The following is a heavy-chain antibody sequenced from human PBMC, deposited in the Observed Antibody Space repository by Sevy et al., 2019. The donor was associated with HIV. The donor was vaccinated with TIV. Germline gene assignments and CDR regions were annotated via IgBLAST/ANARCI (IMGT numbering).Heavy chain of an antibody. CDR3: ARDSEGSRGVIPGVFDY. Sequence: SETLSLTCTVSGASITNYYWNWIRQPPGKGLEWIGYVSYNAYDNYNPSLKSRVSISVDTTKSQFSLKVTSVTAADTATYYCARDSEGSRGVIPGVFDYWGQGSLVTVSS. D-gene: IGHD3-10*01. CDR2: VSYNAYD. J-gene: IGHJ4*02. V-gene: IGHV4-59*01. CDR1: GASITNYY.